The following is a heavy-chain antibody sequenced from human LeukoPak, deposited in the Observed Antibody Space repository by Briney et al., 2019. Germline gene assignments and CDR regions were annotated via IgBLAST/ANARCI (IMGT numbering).Heavy chain of an antibody. CDR3: ARGPEDYGDYDGLIDY. V-gene: IGHV3-11*06. CDR2: ISSSSSYT. Sequence: GGSLRLSCAASGFTFSDYYMSWIRQAPGKGLEWVSYISSSSSYTNYADSVKGRFTISRDNAKNSLYLQMYSLRAEDTAVYYCARGPEDYGDYDGLIDYWGQGTLVTVSS. CDR1: GFTFSDYY. D-gene: IGHD4-17*01. J-gene: IGHJ4*02.